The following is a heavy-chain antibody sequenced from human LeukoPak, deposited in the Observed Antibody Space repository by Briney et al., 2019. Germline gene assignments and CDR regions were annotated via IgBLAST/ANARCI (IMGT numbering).Heavy chain of an antibody. J-gene: IGHJ3*02. D-gene: IGHD2-2*01. CDR2: INTNTGNP. Sequence: GASVKVSCKASGYTFTSYAMNWVRQAPGQGLEWMGWINTNTGNPTYAQGFTGRFVFSLDTSVSTAYLQISSLKAEDTAVYYCARKKIRGAMPLGAFDIRGQGTMVTVSS. CDR1: GYTFTSYA. V-gene: IGHV7-4-1*02. CDR3: ARKKIRGAMPLGAFDI.